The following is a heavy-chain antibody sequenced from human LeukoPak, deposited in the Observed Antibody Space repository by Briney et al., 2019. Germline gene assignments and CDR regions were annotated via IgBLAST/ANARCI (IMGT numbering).Heavy chain of an antibody. Sequence: ASVKVSCKASGYTFNSSFYIHWVRQAPGQGLEWMGIISPSVGTTTYAQKLQGRVTMTRDTSTTTVYMELRSLRSEDTAVYYCASIRDYGSWREGFDLWGQGTLVTVSS. D-gene: IGHD3-10*01. CDR3: ASIRDYGSWREGFDL. V-gene: IGHV1-46*02. J-gene: IGHJ5*02. CDR2: ISPSVGTT. CDR1: GYTFNSSFY.